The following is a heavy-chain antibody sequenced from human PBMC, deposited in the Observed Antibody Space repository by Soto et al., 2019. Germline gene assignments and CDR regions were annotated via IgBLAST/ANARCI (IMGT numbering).Heavy chain of an antibody. D-gene: IGHD4-4*01. CDR2: LIPVFDPP. V-gene: IGHV1-69*13. Sequence: SVKVSCKTGSFYAVSWARQAPGQGLEWMGGLIPVFDPPRYAQKFQGRVTITADESKSTAYMELSSLRSEDTDLYYCASTPVTGRYSYYGMDAWDQGIAVTVSS. J-gene: IGHJ6*02. CDR3: ASTPVTGRYSYYGMDA. CDR1: GSFYA.